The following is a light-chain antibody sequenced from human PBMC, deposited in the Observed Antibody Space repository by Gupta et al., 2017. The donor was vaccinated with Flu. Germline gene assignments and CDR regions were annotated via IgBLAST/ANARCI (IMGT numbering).Light chain of an antibody. J-gene: IGKJ4*01. Sequence: DIVVTQSLYSLDVSPCESACINCKSSQSVFFSSSNKNYLAGYQHKPGQPPKLLIYWASTRESGVTDRFSGSGSGTDFTLTISSLQAEDVAVYYCQQYSSLPTFGGGTKVEIK. V-gene: IGKV4-1*01. CDR1: QSVFFSSSNKNY. CDR2: WAS. CDR3: QQYSSLPT.